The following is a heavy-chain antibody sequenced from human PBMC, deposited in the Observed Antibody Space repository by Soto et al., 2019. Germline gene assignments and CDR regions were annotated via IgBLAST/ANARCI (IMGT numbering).Heavy chain of an antibody. Sequence: SETLSLTCTVSGGSISSGDYYWSWIRQPPGKGLEWIGYIYYSGITYYNPSLKSRVTISVDTSKNQFSLKLSSVTAADTAVYYCALGPSTMAIDYWGQGTLVTVSS. D-gene: IGHD3-10*01. V-gene: IGHV4-30-4*01. CDR3: ALGPSTMAIDY. CDR2: IYYSGIT. CDR1: GGSISSGDYY. J-gene: IGHJ4*02.